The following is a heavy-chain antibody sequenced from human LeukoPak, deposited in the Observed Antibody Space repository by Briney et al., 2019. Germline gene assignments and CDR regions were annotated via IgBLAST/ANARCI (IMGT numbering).Heavy chain of an antibody. J-gene: IGHJ4*02. CDR1: GFTFSRYC. Sequence: PGGSLRLSCAASGFTFSRYCMSWVRQTPGKGLEWVAAMKADGSEKYYVDSVKGRFTISRDNAQNSLYLQMSSLRAEDTALYYCARVYHSENAGYYRHFDFWGQGILVIVSS. CDR2: MKADGSEK. D-gene: IGHD3-22*01. V-gene: IGHV3-7*04. CDR3: ARVYHSENAGYYRHFDF.